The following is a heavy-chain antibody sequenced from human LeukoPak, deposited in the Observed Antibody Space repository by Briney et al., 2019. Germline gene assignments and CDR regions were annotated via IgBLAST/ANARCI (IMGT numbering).Heavy chain of an antibody. V-gene: IGHV4-39*01. CDR2: IDYSGRT. D-gene: IGHD2-15*01. CDR1: GGSISSSSYY. CDR3: ARVRDCTGGSCYSSYYYYYMDV. J-gene: IGHJ6*03. Sequence: SETLSLTCTVSGGSISSSSYYWGWIRQPPRKRLEWIGSIDYSGRTYYNPSLKSRVTISVDTSKNQISRKLNSVTAADTAVYFCARVRDCTGGSCYSSYYYYYMDVWGKGTTVTASS.